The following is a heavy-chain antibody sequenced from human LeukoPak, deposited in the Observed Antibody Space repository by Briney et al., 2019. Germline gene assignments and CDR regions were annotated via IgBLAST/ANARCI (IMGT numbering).Heavy chain of an antibody. V-gene: IGHV3-30*18. D-gene: IGHD6-13*01. CDR3: AKDFYSSSWYFDY. CDR1: GFTFSSYG. CDR2: ISYDGSNK. Sequence: GGSLRLSCAASGFTFSSYGMHWVRQAPGKGLEWVAVISYDGSNKYYADSVKGRFTISRDNSKNTLYLQMNSLRAEDTAVYYCAKDFYSSSWYFDYWGQGTLVTVSS. J-gene: IGHJ4*02.